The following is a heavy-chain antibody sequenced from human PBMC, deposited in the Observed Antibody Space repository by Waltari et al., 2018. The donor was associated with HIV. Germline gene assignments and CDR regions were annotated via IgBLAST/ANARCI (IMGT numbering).Heavy chain of an antibody. V-gene: IGHV3-23*01. J-gene: IGHJ3*01. CDR1: GFIFTDFA. D-gene: IGHD3-10*01. CDR3: VKDSGRAADVFDL. CDR2: IRGGGET. Sequence: QLLESGGGLVEPGGSLRLSCAASGFIFTDFAMDWVRQAPGKGLECVSAIRGGGETFYSESVKGRFTISRDNSKNTLYLQMNSLRADDAAVYYCVKDSGRAADVFDLWGQGTMVTVSS.